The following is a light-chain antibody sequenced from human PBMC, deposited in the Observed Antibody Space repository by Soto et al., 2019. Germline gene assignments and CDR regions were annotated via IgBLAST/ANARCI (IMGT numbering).Light chain of an antibody. CDR3: HQRSTWPPVT. CDR1: QSVSRY. Sequence: EIVLTQSPATLSLSPGERATLSCRASQSVSRYLAWYQQKPGQAPRLLIYDASNRATGIPARFSGSGSGTDFTLTVSSLEPEDDAIYYSHQRSTWPPVTFGASTQVEIK. V-gene: IGKV3-11*01. CDR2: DAS. J-gene: IGKJ4*01.